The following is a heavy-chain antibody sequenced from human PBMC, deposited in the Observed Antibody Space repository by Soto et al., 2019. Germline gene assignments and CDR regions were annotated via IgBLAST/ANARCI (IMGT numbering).Heavy chain of an antibody. CDR3: ARDGQDIVVVPAAMGANWFDP. D-gene: IGHD2-2*01. J-gene: IGHJ5*02. CDR2: IIPIFGTA. Sequence: ASVKVSCKASGGTFSSYAISWVRQAPGQGLEWMGGIIPIFGTANYAQKFQGRVTITADESTSTAYMELSSLRSEDTAVYYCARDGQDIVVVPAAMGANWFDPWGQGTLVTVSS. V-gene: IGHV1-69*13. CDR1: GGTFSSYA.